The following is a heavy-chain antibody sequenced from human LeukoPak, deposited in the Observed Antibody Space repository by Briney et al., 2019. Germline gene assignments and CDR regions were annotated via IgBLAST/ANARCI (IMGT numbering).Heavy chain of an antibody. CDR2: MKEDGSEK. CDR1: GFTFSNYW. V-gene: IGHV3-7*01. Sequence: GGSLRLSCAASGFTFSNYWMTWVRQAPGKGLEWVANMKEDGSEKYYVDSVEGRFTISRDNAKNSLYLQMNSLRAEDTAVYYCARAMDVWGQGTTVTVSS. J-gene: IGHJ6*02. CDR3: ARAMDV.